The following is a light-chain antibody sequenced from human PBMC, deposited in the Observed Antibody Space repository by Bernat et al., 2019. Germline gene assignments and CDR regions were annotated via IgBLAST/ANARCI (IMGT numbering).Light chain of an antibody. J-gene: IGLJ2*01. V-gene: IGLV1-44*01. CDR3: AAWDDSLNGV. CDR1: SSNIGSNN. Sequence: QSVLTQPPSASGSPGQSVTISCSGSSSNIGSNNVNWYQQLPGAAPKLLIYSNYERSSGVPDRFSGSKSGPSASLAISGLQSEDEGDYFCAAWDDSLNGVFCGGTKLTVL. CDR2: SNY.